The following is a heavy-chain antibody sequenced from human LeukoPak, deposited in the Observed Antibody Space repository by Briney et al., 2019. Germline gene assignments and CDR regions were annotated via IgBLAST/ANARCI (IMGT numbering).Heavy chain of an antibody. CDR3: VPKGNEGY. D-gene: IGHD1-1*01. CDR2: ISPNGGTT. V-gene: IGHV3-64D*06. CDR1: GFIFSSYA. Sequence: GGSLRLSCSASGFIFSSYAMHWARQAPGKGLEYVSAISPNGGTTYYAASVKGRFSISRDNSKNVLYLQMSSLRPEDTAVYYCVPKGNEGYWGQGTLVTVSS. J-gene: IGHJ4*02.